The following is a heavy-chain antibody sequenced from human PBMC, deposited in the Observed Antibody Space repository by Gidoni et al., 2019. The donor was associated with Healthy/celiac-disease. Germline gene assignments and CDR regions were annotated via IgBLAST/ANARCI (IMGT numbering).Heavy chain of an antibody. J-gene: IGHJ6*03. V-gene: IGHV1-69*01. CDR3: ARVPSWVYKTYYYYYMDV. Sequence: QVQLVQSGAEVKKPGSSVKVSCKASGGTFSSYAISWVRQAPGQGLEWMGGIIPIFGTANYAQKFQGRVTITADESTSTAYMELSSLRSEDTAVYYCARVPSWVYKTYYYYYMDVWGKGTTVTVSS. CDR1: GGTFSSYA. D-gene: IGHD1-20*01. CDR2: IIPIFGTA.